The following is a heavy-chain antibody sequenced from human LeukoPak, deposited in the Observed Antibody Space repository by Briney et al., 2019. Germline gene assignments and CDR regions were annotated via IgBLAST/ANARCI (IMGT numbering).Heavy chain of an antibody. CDR1: GFTFSTTG. CDR3: AYFYGSDAFDI. V-gene: IGHV3-48*04. D-gene: IGHD2/OR15-2a*01. CDR2: IPGGSGTI. Sequence: GGSLRLSCIVSGFTFSTTGMNWVRQAPGKGLEWVSYIPGGSGTIHYADSVKGRFTISRDNAKNSLYLQMNSLRAEDTAVYYCAYFYGSDAFDIWGQGTMVTVSS. J-gene: IGHJ3*02.